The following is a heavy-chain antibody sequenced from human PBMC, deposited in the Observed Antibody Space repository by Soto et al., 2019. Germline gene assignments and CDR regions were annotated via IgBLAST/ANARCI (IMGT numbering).Heavy chain of an antibody. J-gene: IGHJ3*02. V-gene: IGHV3-48*02. CDR3: ARDLNSDAFDI. CDR2: IRSGDTTI. CDR1: GFTFSTHS. Sequence: GGSLRLSCVASGFTFSTHSMNWFRQAPGKGLEWVSYIRSGDTTIYYTDSVKGRFTISRDNAKNSLYLEMNGLRDEDTAVYYCARDLNSDAFDIWGQGTMVTVSS. D-gene: IGHD1-7*01.